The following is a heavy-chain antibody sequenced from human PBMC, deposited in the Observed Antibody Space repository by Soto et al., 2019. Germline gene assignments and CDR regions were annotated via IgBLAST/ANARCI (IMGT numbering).Heavy chain of an antibody. Sequence: SVKVSCKASGGNFASYAIFWVRQAPGQGLEWMGGIIPIFGTPTYAQKFQGRVTIKADKPTNTAYMEMNSLRFEDTAVYYCARSEGGYFYGMDVWGQGTTVTVS. CDR1: GGNFASYA. D-gene: IGHD3-9*01. CDR2: IIPIFGTP. CDR3: ARSEGGYFYGMDV. J-gene: IGHJ6*02. V-gene: IGHV1-69*06.